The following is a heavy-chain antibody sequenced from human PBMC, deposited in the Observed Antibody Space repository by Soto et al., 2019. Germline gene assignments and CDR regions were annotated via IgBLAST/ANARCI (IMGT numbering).Heavy chain of an antibody. CDR2: IYYTGST. J-gene: IGHJ4*02. CDR1: GDSISSNNYY. CDR3: ARHPGYAVPTVYATHYFNY. Sequence: QLQLQESGPGLVKPSETLSLTCTVSGDSISSNNYYCGWIRQPPGKGLEWIGSIYYTGSTHYNPSLKSRVTMSVDTSKSQFSLKLSSVTAADTAVYFCARHPGYAVPTVYATHYFNYWGQGILVTVST. V-gene: IGHV4-39*01. D-gene: IGHD2-8*01.